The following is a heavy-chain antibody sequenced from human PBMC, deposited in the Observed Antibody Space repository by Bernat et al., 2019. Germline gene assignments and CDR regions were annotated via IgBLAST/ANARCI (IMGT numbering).Heavy chain of an antibody. CDR3: ASSLKGGSDSP. Sequence: QVQLVQSGSEVKKPGASVKVSCKASEYTFTGYYIHWVRQAPGQGLEWMGWINPNNGDTNYAQKFQGRVTMTRDTSITTAYMELSRLRSDDTAMYYCASSLKGGSDSPWGQGTLVTVSS. D-gene: IGHD5-12*01. V-gene: IGHV1-2*02. J-gene: IGHJ5*02. CDR1: EYTFTGYY. CDR2: INPNNGDT.